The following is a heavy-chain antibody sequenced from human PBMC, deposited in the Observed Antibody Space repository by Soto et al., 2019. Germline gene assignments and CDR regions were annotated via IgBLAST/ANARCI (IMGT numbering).Heavy chain of an antibody. CDR1: GVSVTSASFY. V-gene: IGHV4-61*01. J-gene: IGHJ5*02. CDR2: ISYSGST. Sequence: PSETLSLTCTVSGVSVTSASFYWNWIRQPPGKALEWIGFISYSGSTNSNPSLRRRVTISVDTSKNQFSLKLNSVTAADTAVYFCARREAINWFAPWGQVTLVPVSS. D-gene: IGHD5-18*01. CDR3: ARREAINWFAP.